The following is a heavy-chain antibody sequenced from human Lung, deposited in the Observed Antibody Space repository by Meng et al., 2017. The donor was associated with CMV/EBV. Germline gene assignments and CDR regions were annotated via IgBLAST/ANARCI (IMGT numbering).Heavy chain of an antibody. D-gene: IGHD2-15*01. V-gene: IGHV1-8*01. CDR2: MNPNSGNT. J-gene: IGHJ6*02. Sequence: ASVXVSXKASGYTFTTYDINWVRQATGQGLEWMGWMNPNSGNTGYAQKFQGRVAMTRVTSISTAYMELSSPTSDDTAVYYCARTRIEVEPDGTKIKYYNYGMDVWXQGTXVTVSS. CDR1: GYTFTTYD. CDR3: ARTRIEVEPDGTKIKYYNYGMDV.